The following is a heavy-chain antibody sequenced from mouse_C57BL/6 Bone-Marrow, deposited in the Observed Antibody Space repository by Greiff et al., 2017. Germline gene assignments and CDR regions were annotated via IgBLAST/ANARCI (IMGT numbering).Heavy chain of an antibody. CDR2: IYPRSGNT. CDR3: ARAYYSNYERAMDY. D-gene: IGHD2-5*01. J-gene: IGHJ4*01. CDR1: GYTFTSYG. V-gene: IGHV1-81*01. Sequence: VKLQQSGAELARPGASVKLSCKASGYTFTSYGISWVKQRTGQGLEWIGEIYPRSGNTYYNEKFKGKATLTADKSSSTAYMELRSLTSEDSAVYFCARAYYSNYERAMDYWGQGTSVTVSS.